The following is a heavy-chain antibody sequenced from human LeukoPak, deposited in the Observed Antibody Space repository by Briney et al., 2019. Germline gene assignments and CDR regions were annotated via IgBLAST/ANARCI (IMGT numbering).Heavy chain of an antibody. J-gene: IGHJ4*02. V-gene: IGHV4-59*11. CDR1: GGSISSHY. CDR2: IYYSGST. CDR3: ARGVVVPAAMVGSYDY. Sequence: SETLSLTCTVSGGSISSHYWSWIRQPPGKGLEWIGYIYYSGSTNYNPSLKSRVTISVDTSKNQFTLKLSSVTAADTAVYYCARGVVVPAAMVGSYDYWGQGTLVTVSS. D-gene: IGHD2-2*01.